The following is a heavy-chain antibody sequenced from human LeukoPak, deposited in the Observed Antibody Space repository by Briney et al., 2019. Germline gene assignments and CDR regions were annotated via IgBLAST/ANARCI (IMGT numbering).Heavy chain of an antibody. D-gene: IGHD6-19*01. V-gene: IGHV4-34*01. CDR3: ARGRYSSGWRYFDY. Sequence: SETLSLTCAVYGGSFSGYYWSWIRQPPGKGLECIGEINHSGSTNYNPSLKSRVTISVDTSKNQFSLKLSSVTAADTAVYYCARGRYSSGWRYFDYWGQGTLVTVSS. J-gene: IGHJ4*02. CDR1: GGSFSGYY. CDR2: INHSGST.